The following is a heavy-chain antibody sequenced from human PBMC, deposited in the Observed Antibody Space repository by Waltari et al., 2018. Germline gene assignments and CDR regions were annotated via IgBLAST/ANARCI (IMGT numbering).Heavy chain of an antibody. V-gene: IGHV4-59*01. CDR2: IYYSGST. J-gene: IGHJ6*03. D-gene: IGHD6-13*01. CDR3: ARDRVGIAAAGFDYYYYYMDV. Sequence: QVQLQESGPGLVKPSETLSLTCTVSGGSISSYYWSWIRQPPGQGLEWIGYIYYSGSTNYNPSLKSRVTISVDTSKNQFSLKLSSVTAADTAVYYCARDRVGIAAAGFDYYYYYMDVWGKGTTVTVSS. CDR1: GGSISSYY.